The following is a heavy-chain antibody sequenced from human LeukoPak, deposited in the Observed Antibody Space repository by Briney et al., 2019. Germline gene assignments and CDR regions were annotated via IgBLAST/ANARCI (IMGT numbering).Heavy chain of an antibody. CDR3: ARDLEGYFDY. CDR1: GFAFSSYA. J-gene: IGHJ4*02. V-gene: IGHV3-23*01. CDR2: ISGSGGST. Sequence: PGESLRLSCAASGFAFSSYAMNWVRQAPGKGLEWVSAISGSGGSTYYADSVKGRFTISRDNSKNTLYLQMNSLRAEDTAVYYCARDLEGYFDYWGQGTLVTVSS.